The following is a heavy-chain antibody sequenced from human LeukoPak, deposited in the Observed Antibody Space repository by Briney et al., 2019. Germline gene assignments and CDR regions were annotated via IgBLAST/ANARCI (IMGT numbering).Heavy chain of an antibody. CDR3: ARQGPYGDYVYY. V-gene: IGHV5-51*01. Sequence: GESLKISCQASGYSFTSSWIGWARQMPGKGLEWMAIINPGDSDTRYSPSFQGQVTISADKSISTVYLQWGSLKASDTAMYYCARQGPYGDYVYYWGQGTLVTVSS. CDR2: INPGDSDT. J-gene: IGHJ4*02. D-gene: IGHD4-17*01. CDR1: GYSFTSSW.